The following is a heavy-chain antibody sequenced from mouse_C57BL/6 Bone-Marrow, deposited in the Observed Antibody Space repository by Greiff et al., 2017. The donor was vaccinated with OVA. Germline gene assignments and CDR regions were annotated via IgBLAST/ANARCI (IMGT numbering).Heavy chain of an antibody. D-gene: IGHD2-5*01. V-gene: IGHV1-42*01. CDR1: GYSFTGYY. J-gene: IGHJ3*01. CDR3: ASDSNSAWFAY. Sequence: VQLQQSGPELVKPGASVKISCKASGYSFTGYYMNWVKQSPEKSLEWIGEINPSTGGTTYNQKFKAKATLTVDKSSSTAYMQLKSLTSEDSAVYYCASDSNSAWFAYWGQGTLVTVSA. CDR2: INPSTGGT.